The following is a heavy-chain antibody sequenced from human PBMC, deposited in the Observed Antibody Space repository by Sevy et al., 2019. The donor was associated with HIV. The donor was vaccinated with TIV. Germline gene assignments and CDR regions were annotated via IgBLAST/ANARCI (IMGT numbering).Heavy chain of an antibody. J-gene: IGHJ4*02. CDR3: ARKQFVLPFDY. D-gene: IGHD6-6*01. CDR2: ISYHGRNQ. Sequence: GGSLRLSCAASGFTFSDYAIHWVRQAPGKGLEWLAVISYHGRNQFYAHSVRDRFTISRDDSKNTVYLQMNSLRPDDTAVYYCARKQFVLPFDYWGQGTLVTVSS. V-gene: IGHV3-30*04. CDR1: GFTFSDYA.